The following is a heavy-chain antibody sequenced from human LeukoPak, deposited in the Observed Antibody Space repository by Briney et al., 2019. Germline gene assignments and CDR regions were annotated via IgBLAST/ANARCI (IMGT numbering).Heavy chain of an antibody. CDR3: ARADYYDSSGYFDY. J-gene: IGHJ4*02. CDR1: GYTFTGYY. Sequence: ASVKVSCKASGYTFTGYYMHWVRQAPGQGLEWMGWINPNSGGTNYAQKFQGRVTMTRDTSNSTAYMELSRLRSDDTAVYYCARADYYDSSGYFDYWGQGTLVTVSS. V-gene: IGHV1-2*02. CDR2: INPNSGGT. D-gene: IGHD3-22*01.